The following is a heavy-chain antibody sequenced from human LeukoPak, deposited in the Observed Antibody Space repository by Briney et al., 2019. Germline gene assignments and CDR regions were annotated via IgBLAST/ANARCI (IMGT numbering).Heavy chain of an antibody. Sequence: PGGSLRLSCAASGFTSSSYGMHWVRQAPGKGLEWVAFIRYDGSNKYYADSVKGRFTISRDNSKNTLYLQMNSLRAEDTAVYYCAKDLVDIVATIDHYFDNWGQGTLVTVSS. J-gene: IGHJ4*02. CDR3: AKDLVDIVATIDHYFDN. V-gene: IGHV3-30*02. CDR1: GFTSSSYG. CDR2: IRYDGSNK. D-gene: IGHD5-12*01.